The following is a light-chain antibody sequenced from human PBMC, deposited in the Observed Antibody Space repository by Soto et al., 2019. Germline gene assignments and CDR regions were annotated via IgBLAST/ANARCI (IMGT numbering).Light chain of an antibody. J-gene: IGKJ5*01. V-gene: IGKV2-28*01. CDR1: RTLRHYNGKNY. CDR2: LGS. Sequence: VMPQSPPSLPATPGEPASFSGRSSRTLRHYNGKNYLGWYLRRPGQSPQVLIYLGSKRASGVPDRFSGSGSGTDFTLKISRVETEDVGVYYCMQTLQTPLTFGQGTRLDIK. CDR3: MQTLQTPLT.